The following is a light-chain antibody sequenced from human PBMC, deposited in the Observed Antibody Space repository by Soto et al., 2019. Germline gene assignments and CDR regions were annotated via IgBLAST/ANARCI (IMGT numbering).Light chain of an antibody. CDR2: DVS. V-gene: IGLV2-11*01. Sequence: QSALTQPRSVSGSPGQSVTISCTGTSSDVGGYNYVSWYQQHPGKAPKLMIYDVSERPSGVADRFAGSKSGNTASLTISGLQAEYEADYCCCSYAGSPYVFGTGTKLTLL. CDR3: CSYAGSPYV. J-gene: IGLJ1*01. CDR1: SSDVGGYNY.